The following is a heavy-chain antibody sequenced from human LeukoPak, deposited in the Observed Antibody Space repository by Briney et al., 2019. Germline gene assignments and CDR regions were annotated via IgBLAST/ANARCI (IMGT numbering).Heavy chain of an antibody. CDR2: INPSGDT. D-gene: IGHD6-19*01. CDR1: GASVSSGGYY. CDR3: ARGFSTGWYFDP. Sequence: PSQTLSLTCSVSGASVSSGGYYWSWIRQPAGKEMEWIGRINPSGDTNYNPSLKSRVTMSIQTSKNQLFLNLISVTAADTAPYYCARGFSTGWYFDPWGRGTQVTVSS. V-gene: IGHV4-61*02. J-gene: IGHJ2*01.